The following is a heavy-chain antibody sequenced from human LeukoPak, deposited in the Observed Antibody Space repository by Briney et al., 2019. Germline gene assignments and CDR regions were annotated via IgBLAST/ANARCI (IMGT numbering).Heavy chain of an antibody. CDR2: IYYSGST. CDR3: ARGLTEYYYDSSGYYPKYYFDY. J-gene: IGHJ4*02. D-gene: IGHD3-22*01. Sequence: SETLSLTCTVSGGSISSSSYYWGWIRQPPGKGLEWIGSIYYSGSTYYNPSLKSRVTISVDTSKNQFSLKLSSVTAADTAVYYCARGLTEYYYDSSGYYPKYYFDYWGQGTLVTVSS. V-gene: IGHV4-39*07. CDR1: GGSISSSSYY.